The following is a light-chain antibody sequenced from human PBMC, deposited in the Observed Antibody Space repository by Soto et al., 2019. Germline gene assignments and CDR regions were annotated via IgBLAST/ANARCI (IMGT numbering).Light chain of an antibody. CDR1: QSVGDNY. Sequence: EIVLTQSPGTLSLSPGERATLSCRASQSVGDNYLAWYQQKPGQAPRLLIYGASSRATGIPDRFTGSGSGTDFTLTISDMETEDFPVYSCQQYGSSPYTFGQGTKVDIK. J-gene: IGKJ2*01. CDR3: QQYGSSPYT. V-gene: IGKV3-20*01. CDR2: GAS.